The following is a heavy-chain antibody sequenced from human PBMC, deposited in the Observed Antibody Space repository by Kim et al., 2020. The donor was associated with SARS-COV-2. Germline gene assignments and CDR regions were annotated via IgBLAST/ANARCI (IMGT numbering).Heavy chain of an antibody. J-gene: IGHJ3*01. CDR2: INPNSGNT. D-gene: IGHD2-21*01. V-gene: IGHV1-8*01. CDR3: ARDSPQSGEIVLARDAF. Sequence: ASVKVSCKASGYTFTRYVINWVRQAPGQGLEWMGLINPNSGNTSYAQKFQGRVTMTRNTSMSTIYVELSSLRSEDTAVYYCARDSPQSGEIVLARDAF. CDR1: GYTFTRYV.